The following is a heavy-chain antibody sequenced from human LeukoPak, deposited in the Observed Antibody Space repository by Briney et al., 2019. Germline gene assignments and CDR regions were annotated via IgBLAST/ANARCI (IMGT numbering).Heavy chain of an antibody. CDR2: IYYSGST. CDR3: ARYYYGSGAYNWSAYNWFDP. D-gene: IGHD3-10*01. CDR1: GGSISSSSYY. V-gene: IGHV4-39*07. Sequence: SETLSLTCTVSGGSISSSSYYWGWIRQPPGKGPEWIGSIYYSGSTYYNPSLKSRVTISVDTSKNQFSLKLSSVTAADTAVYYCARYYYGSGAYNWSAYNWFDPWGQGTLVTVSS. J-gene: IGHJ5*02.